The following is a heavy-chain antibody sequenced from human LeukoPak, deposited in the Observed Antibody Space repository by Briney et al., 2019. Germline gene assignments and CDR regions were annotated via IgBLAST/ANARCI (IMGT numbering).Heavy chain of an antibody. J-gene: IGHJ4*02. V-gene: IGHV3-48*04. Sequence: GGTLRLSCVASGFTLSSYGMSWVRQAPGKGLEWVSYISSTSSTVYYADSVKGRFTISRDNAKNSLYLQMNSLRAEDTAVYYCARVSLAPPYYDFWSGYSFFDYWGQGTLVTVSS. CDR2: ISSTSSTV. D-gene: IGHD3-3*01. CDR3: ARVSLAPPYYDFWSGYSFFDY. CDR1: GFTLSSYG.